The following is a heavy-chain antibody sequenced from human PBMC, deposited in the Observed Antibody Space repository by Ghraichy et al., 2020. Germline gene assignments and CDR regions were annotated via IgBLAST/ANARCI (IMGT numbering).Heavy chain of an antibody. Sequence: SETLSLTCAVYGGSFSGYYWSWIRQPPGKGLEWIGEINHSGSTNYNPSLKSRVTISVDTSKNQFSLKLSSVTAADTAVYYCARGRTDYYDSTYDYWGQGTLVTVSS. V-gene: IGHV4-34*01. CDR3: ARGRTDYYDSTYDY. J-gene: IGHJ4*02. D-gene: IGHD3-22*01. CDR1: GGSFSGYY. CDR2: INHSGST.